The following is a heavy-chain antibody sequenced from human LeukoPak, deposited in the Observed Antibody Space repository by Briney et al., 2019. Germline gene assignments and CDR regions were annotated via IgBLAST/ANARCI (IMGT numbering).Heavy chain of an antibody. D-gene: IGHD6-13*01. CDR3: ARVPGYSSSWYDY. J-gene: IGHJ4*02. CDR2: IYYSGST. V-gene: IGHV4-30-4*02. Sequence: SETLSLTCTVSGGSISSGDYYWSWIRQPPGKGLEWIGYIYYSGSTYYNPSLKSRVTISVDTSKNQFSLKLSSVTAADTAVYYCARVPGYSSSWYDYWGQGTLVTVSS. CDR1: GGSISSGDYY.